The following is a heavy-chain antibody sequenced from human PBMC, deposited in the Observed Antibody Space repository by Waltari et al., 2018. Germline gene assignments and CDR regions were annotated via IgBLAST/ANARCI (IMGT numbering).Heavy chain of an antibody. CDR1: GYTFTGYY. CDR2: INPNSGGT. V-gene: IGHV1-2*02. CDR3: AREPLEQWLVGPGLDY. Sequence: QVQLVQSGAEVKKPGASVKVSCKASGYTFTGYYMHWVRQAPGQGLEWMGWINPNSGGTNYAQKFQGRVTMTRDTSISTAYMELSRLRSDDTAVYYCAREPLEQWLVGPGLDYWGQGTLVTVSS. D-gene: IGHD6-19*01. J-gene: IGHJ4*02.